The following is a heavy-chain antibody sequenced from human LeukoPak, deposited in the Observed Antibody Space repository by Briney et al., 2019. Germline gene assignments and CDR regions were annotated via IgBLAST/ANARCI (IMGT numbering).Heavy chain of an antibody. CDR3: ARQYYSNSCFDY. J-gene: IGHJ4*02. CDR2: IYYSGST. V-gene: IGHV4-39*01. CDR1: GDSISSSIYY. D-gene: IGHD4-11*01. Sequence: SETLSLTCTVSGDSISSSIYYWGWIRQSPVKGLEWIGSIYYSGSTYYNPSLKSRVTISVDTSKNQFSLKLSPVTAADTAVYYCARQYYSNSCFDYWGQGTLVTVSS.